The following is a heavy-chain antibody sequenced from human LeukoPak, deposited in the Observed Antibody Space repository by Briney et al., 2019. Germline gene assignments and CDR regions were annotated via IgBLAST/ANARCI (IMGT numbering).Heavy chain of an antibody. CDR2: ISSSSSYI. D-gene: IGHD4-17*01. CDR1: GFTFSSYS. V-gene: IGHV3-21*01. Sequence: GGSLRLSCAASGFTFSSYSMNWVRQAPGKGLEWVSSISSSSSYIYYADSVKGRFTISRDNAKNSLYLQMNSLRAGDTAAYYCARAHPDYAADYWGQGTLVTVSS. CDR3: ARAHPDYAADY. J-gene: IGHJ4*02.